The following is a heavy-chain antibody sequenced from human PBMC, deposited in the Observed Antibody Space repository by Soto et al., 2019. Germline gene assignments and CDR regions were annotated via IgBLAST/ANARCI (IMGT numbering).Heavy chain of an antibody. Sequence: SETLSLTCAVYGGSFSCYYWSWIRQHPGKGLEWIGEINHSGSTNYNPSLKSRVTISVDTSKNQFSLKLSSVTAADTAVYYCARVLGSSSWYVIDYWGQGTLVTVSS. CDR1: GGSFSCYY. CDR2: INHSGST. CDR3: ARVLGSSSWYVIDY. D-gene: IGHD6-13*01. V-gene: IGHV4-34*01. J-gene: IGHJ4*02.